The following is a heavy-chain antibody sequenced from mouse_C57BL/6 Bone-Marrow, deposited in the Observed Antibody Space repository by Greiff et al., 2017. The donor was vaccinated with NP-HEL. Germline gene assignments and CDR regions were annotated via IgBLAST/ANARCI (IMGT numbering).Heavy chain of an antibody. Sequence: QVQLQQSGAELVRPGASVKLSCKASGYTFTDYYINWVKQRPGQGLEWIARIYPGSGNTYYNEKFKGKATLTAEKSSSTAYMQLSSLTSEDSAVYFCAREGYYSNYDYFDYWGQGTTLTVSS. CDR1: GYTFTDYY. CDR2: IYPGSGNT. V-gene: IGHV1-76*01. CDR3: AREGYYSNYDYFDY. D-gene: IGHD2-5*01. J-gene: IGHJ2*01.